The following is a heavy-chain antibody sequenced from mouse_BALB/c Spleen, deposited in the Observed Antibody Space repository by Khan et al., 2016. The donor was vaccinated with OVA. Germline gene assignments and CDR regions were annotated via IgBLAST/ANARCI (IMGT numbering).Heavy chain of an antibody. CDR1: AFSLSRYN. CDR3: ARAYYRYDGYYAMDY. D-gene: IGHD2-14*01. V-gene: IGHV2-6-4*01. Sequence: QVQLQQSGPGLVAPSQSLSITCTVSAFSLSRYNIHWVRQPPGKGLEWLGMIWGGGGTDYNSTLKSRLNISKDNSKSQVFLKMNSLQTDDTAMYXCARAYYRYDGYYAMDYWGQGTSVTVSS. CDR2: IWGGGGT. J-gene: IGHJ4*01.